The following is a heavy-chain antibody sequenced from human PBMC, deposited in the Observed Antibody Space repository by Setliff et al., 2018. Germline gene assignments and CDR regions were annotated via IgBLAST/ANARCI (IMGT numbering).Heavy chain of an antibody. CDR2: ITSSGYT. Sequence: SETLSLTCSVSGDSISIGAYFWSWIRHRPGEGLEYIGHITSSGYTNYSPSLQGRVAISEDTSENQLSLKLSSVTAADTAIYFCVRGRTSGLFLSRFDPWGQGTLVTVSS. J-gene: IGHJ5*02. V-gene: IGHV4-31*03. CDR1: GDSISIGAYF. CDR3: VRGRTSGLFLSRFDP. D-gene: IGHD2-21*01.